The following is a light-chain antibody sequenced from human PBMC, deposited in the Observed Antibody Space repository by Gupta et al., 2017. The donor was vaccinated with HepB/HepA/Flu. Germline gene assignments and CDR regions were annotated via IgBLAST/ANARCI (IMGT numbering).Light chain of an antibody. V-gene: IGKV3-15*01. CDR3: QQYNNWPTLT. J-gene: IGKJ4*01. CDR1: QSVSRN. CDR2: GAS. Sequence: EIVMTQSPATLSLSPGDRATLSCRASQSVSRNLAWYQQKPGQAPRLLIYGASTRDTGIPARFSGSGSGTEFTLTISSLQSEDFAVYYCQQYNNWPTLTFGGGTKVEIK.